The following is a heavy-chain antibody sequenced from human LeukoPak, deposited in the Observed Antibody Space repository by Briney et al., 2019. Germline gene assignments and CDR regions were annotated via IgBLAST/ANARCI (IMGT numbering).Heavy chain of an antibody. D-gene: IGHD3-22*01. J-gene: IGHJ4*02. Sequence: GGSLRLSCAASGFTFSSYAMSWVRQAPGKGLEWVSAISGSGGSTYYADSVKGRFTISRDNSKNTLYLQMNSLRAEDTAVYYCAKSTYYDDTSGYVTWGQGTLVTVSS. CDR2: ISGSGGST. CDR3: AKSTYYDDTSGYVT. V-gene: IGHV3-23*01. CDR1: GFTFSSYA.